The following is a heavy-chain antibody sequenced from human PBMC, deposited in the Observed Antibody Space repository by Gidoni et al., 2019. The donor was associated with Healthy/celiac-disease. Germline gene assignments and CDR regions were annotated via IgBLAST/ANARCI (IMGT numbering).Heavy chain of an antibody. CDR2: IYYSGST. CDR1: GGSIRSSSYY. Sequence: QLQLQESGPGLVKPSETLSLTCTGYGGSIRSSSYYWGWIRQPPGKGLEWIGSIYYSGSTYYNPSLKSRVTISVDTSKNQFSLKLSSVTAADTAVYYCASRGGQWLVRGGEDYWGQGTLVTVSS. J-gene: IGHJ4*02. D-gene: IGHD6-19*01. CDR3: ASRGGQWLVRGGEDY. V-gene: IGHV4-39*01.